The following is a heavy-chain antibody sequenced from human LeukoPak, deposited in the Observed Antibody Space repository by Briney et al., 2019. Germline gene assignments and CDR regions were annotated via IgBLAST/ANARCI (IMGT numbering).Heavy chain of an antibody. CDR2: INPNSGGT. J-gene: IGHJ3*02. CDR3: ARKAAAKDAFDI. CDR1: GGTFSSYA. D-gene: IGHD6-13*01. V-gene: IGHV1-2*04. Sequence: EASVKVSCKASGGTFSSYAISWVRQAPGQGLEWMGWINPNSGGTNYAQKFQGWVTMTRDTSISTAYMELSRLRSDDTAVYYCARKAAAKDAFDIWGQGTMVTVSS.